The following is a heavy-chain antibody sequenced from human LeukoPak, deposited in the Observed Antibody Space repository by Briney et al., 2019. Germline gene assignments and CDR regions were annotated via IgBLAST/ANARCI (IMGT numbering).Heavy chain of an antibody. V-gene: IGHV3-23*01. CDR2: ISGSGGST. J-gene: IGHJ3*02. D-gene: IGHD3-22*01. CDR3: ARTYYYDSSGYLDAFDI. CDR1: GFTFSSYA. Sequence: GGSLRLSCAASGFTFSSYAMSWVRQAPGKGLEWVSAISGSGGSTYYADSVKGRFTISRDNSKNPLYLQMNSLRAEDTAVYYCARTYYYDSSGYLDAFDIWGQGTMVTVSS.